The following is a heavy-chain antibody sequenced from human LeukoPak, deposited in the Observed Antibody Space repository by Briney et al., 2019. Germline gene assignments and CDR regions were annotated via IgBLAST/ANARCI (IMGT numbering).Heavy chain of an antibody. CDR1: GYSISSGYY. D-gene: IGHD1-26*01. J-gene: IGHJ3*02. Sequence: SETLSLTCAVSGYSISSGYYWGWIRQPPGKGLEWIGSIYHSGSTYYNPSLKGRVTISVDTSKNQFSLKLSSVTAADTAVYYCARDYGGGSYYSDAFDIWGQGTMVTVSS. V-gene: IGHV4-38-2*02. CDR2: IYHSGST. CDR3: ARDYGGGSYYSDAFDI.